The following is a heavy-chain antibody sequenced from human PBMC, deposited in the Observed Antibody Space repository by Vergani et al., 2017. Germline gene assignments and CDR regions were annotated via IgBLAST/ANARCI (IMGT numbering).Heavy chain of an antibody. D-gene: IGHD3-10*01. CDR1: GFTFSSYG. CDR2: ISYDGSNK. V-gene: IGHV3-30*18. Sequence: QVQLVESGGGVVQPGRSLRLSCAASGFTFSSYGMHWVRQAPGKGLEWVAVISYDGSNKYYAASVEGRFTISRYNSKNTLYLQMNSLRAEDSAVYYCAKDRGGYYGSGSNLIDYWGQGTLVTVSS. J-gene: IGHJ4*02. CDR3: AKDRGGYYGSGSNLIDY.